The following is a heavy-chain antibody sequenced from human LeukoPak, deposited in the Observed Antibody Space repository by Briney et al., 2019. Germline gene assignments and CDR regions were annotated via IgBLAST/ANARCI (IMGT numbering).Heavy chain of an antibody. J-gene: IGHJ5*02. CDR3: ARGGITYYYGSGSSNWFDP. V-gene: IGHV4-34*01. CDR1: GGSFSGYY. CDR2: INHSGST. D-gene: IGHD3-10*01. Sequence: SETLSLTCAVYGGSFSGYYWSWIRQPPGKGLEWIGEINHSGSTNYNPSLKSRVTISVDTSKNQFSLKLSSVTAADTAVYYCARGGITYYYGSGSSNWFDPWGQGTLVTVSS.